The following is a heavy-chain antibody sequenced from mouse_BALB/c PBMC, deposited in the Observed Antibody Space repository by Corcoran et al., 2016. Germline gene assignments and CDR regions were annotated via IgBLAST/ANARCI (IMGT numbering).Heavy chain of an antibody. CDR1: GYTFTNYG. Sequence: QIQLVQSGPELKKPGETVKISCKASGYTFTNYGMNWVKQAPGKGLKWMGWINTYTGEPTYADDFKGRFAFSLETSASTAYLQINNLKNEDMATYVCANGYYFDYWGQGTTLTVSS. J-gene: IGHJ2*01. V-gene: IGHV9-1*02. CDR3: ANGYYFDY. CDR2: INTYTGEP.